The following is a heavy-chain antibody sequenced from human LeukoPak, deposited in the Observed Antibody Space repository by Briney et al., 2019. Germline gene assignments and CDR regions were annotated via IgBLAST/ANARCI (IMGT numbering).Heavy chain of an antibody. Sequence: SGKLCCTCSGCGFSSYTISWLRLAPGPGLGRVGGIVLILGVANYAQKFQGRVTITADKSTTTAYMELSRLRPEDTAVSYCATDDRCSNTGCHRLPLYCYYGMDVWGQGTTVTVSS. D-gene: IGHD2-2*01. CDR2: IVLILGVA. CDR3: ATDDRCSNTGCHRLPLYCYYGMDV. CDR1: GCGFSSYT. V-gene: IGHV1-69*04. J-gene: IGHJ6*02.